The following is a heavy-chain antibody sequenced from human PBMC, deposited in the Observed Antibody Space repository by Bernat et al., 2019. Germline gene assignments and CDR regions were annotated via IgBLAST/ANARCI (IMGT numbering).Heavy chain of an antibody. V-gene: IGHV4-38-2*01. CDR2: IYHSGST. CDR1: GYSISSGYY. Sequence: QVQLQESGPGLVKPSETLSLTCAVSGYSISSGYYWGWLRQPPGKGLEWIGSIYHSGSTYYNSSLKSRVTISVNTSKNQFSLKLSSVPAADTAVYSCARGGDYLGGRTNWFDPWGQGTLVTVSS. CDR3: ARGGDYLGGRTNWFDP. J-gene: IGHJ5*02. D-gene: IGHD4-17*01.